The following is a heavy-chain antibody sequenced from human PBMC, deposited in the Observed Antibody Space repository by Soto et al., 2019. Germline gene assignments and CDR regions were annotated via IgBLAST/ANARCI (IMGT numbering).Heavy chain of an antibody. J-gene: IGHJ6*02. CDR1: GGTFSSYA. V-gene: IGHV1-69*01. D-gene: IGHD2-21*02. Sequence: QVQLVQSWAEVKKPGSSVKVSCKASGGTFSSYAISWVRQAPGQGLEWMGGIIPIFGTANYAQKFQGRVTITADEATSTAYMELSSLRSEDTAVYYCARATGDGSYYYYYYGMDVWGQGTTVTVSS. CDR2: IIPIFGTA. CDR3: ARATGDGSYYYYYYGMDV.